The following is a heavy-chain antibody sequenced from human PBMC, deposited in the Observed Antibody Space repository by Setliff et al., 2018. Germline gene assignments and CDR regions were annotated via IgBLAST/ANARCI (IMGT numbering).Heavy chain of an antibody. CDR3: ARVGVETRSSTDYRYYMDV. CDR1: GGTFSSYA. V-gene: IGHV1-69*05. D-gene: IGHD3-16*01. CDR2: IIPIFGTA. Sequence: SVKVSCKASGGTFSSYAISWVRQAPGQGLEWMGGIIPIFGTANYAQKFQGRVTITTDESTSTAYMELSSLRSEDTAVYYCARVGVETRSSTDYRYYMDVWGKGTTVTVSS. J-gene: IGHJ6*03.